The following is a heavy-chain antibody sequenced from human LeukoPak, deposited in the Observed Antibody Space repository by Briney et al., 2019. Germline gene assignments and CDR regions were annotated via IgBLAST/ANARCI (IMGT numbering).Heavy chain of an antibody. CDR2: VYAGGST. J-gene: IGHJ4*02. CDR1: GFTVSSNY. CDR3: ARLVYYDSNGYFQYYFDY. V-gene: IGHV3-53*01. Sequence: SGGSLRLSCAASGFTVSSNYMNWVRQAPGKGLEWVSFVYAGGSTYYADSVKGRFTISRDNSKNTLYLQMNDLRAEDTAVYYCARLVYYDSNGYFQYYFDYWGQGTLLTVSS. D-gene: IGHD3-22*01.